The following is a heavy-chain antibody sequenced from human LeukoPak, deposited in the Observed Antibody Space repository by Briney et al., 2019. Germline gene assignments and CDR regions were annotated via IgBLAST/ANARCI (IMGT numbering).Heavy chain of an antibody. CDR2: IYYSGST. Sequence: TSETLSLTCTVSGDSTSSDRYYGGWVRQPPGKGLEWIGNIYYSGSTYYNPSLKSRVTMSVDTPKNQFFLKLNSVTAADTVVYYCAGGRPYSGGYHLDYWGQGTLVTVPA. J-gene: IGHJ4*02. CDR1: GDSTSSDRYY. V-gene: IGHV4-39*02. CDR3: AGGRPYSGGYHLDY. D-gene: IGHD1-26*01.